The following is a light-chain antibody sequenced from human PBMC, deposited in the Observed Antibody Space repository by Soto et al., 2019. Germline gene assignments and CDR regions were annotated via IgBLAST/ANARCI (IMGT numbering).Light chain of an antibody. CDR3: SSYAGRNNLI. CDR1: SSDVGHYDY. Sequence: QSVLTQPPSASGSPGQSVTISCAGTSSDVGHYDYVSWYQQQPGKAPKLIIYEVTKRPSGVPDRFSGSKSANTASLTVSGLQAEDEADYYCSSYAGRNNLIFGGGTKVTVL. V-gene: IGLV2-8*01. CDR2: EVT. J-gene: IGLJ2*01.